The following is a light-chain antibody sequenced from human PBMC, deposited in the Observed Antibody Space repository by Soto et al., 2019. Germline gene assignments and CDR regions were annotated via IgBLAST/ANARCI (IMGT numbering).Light chain of an antibody. CDR3: ASWDDSLRGVV. J-gene: IGLJ2*01. Sequence: QSVLTQPPSASGTPGQRVTISCSGSSSNIGSNTVNWYQQLPGTAPKLLIYNNNQRPSGVRDRFSGSKSGTSASLAISGLRSEDEAHYYCASWDDSLRGVVFGGGTKLTVL. CDR2: NNN. CDR1: SSNIGSNT. V-gene: IGLV1-44*01.